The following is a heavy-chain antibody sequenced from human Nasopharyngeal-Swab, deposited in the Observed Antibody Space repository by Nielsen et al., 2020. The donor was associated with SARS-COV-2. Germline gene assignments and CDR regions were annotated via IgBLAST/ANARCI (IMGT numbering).Heavy chain of an antibody. CDR2: ISSSGSTI. V-gene: IGHV3-48*04. D-gene: IGHD6-13*01. CDR3: ARGGNIRGWYSSSPFDY. J-gene: IGHJ4*02. Sequence: GESLKISCAASGFTFSSYGMHWIRQAPGKGLGWVSYISSSGSTIYYADSVKGRFTISRDNAKNSLYLQVNSLRAEDTAVYYCARGGNIRGWYSSSPFDYWGQGTLVTVSS. CDR1: GFTFSSYG.